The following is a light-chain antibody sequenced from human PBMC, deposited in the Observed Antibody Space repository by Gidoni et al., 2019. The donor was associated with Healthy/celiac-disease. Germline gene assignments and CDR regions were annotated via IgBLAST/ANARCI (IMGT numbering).Light chain of an antibody. J-gene: IGKJ3*01. CDR2: GAS. V-gene: IGKV3-20*01. CDR1: QSVSSSY. Sequence: EIVLTKSPGTLSLAPGERATLACRASQSVSSSYLAWYQQKPGQAPRLLIYGASSMATGIPARFSGSGSGTDFTLTISRLEPEDFAAYYFQQYGSSPFTFGPGTKVDIK. CDR3: QQYGSSPFT.